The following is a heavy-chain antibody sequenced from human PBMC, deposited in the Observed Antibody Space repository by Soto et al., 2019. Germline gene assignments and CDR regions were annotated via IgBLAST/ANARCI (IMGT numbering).Heavy chain of an antibody. CDR2: ISCAGANT. D-gene: IGHD2-15*01. CDR1: GFTFNNFA. J-gene: IGHJ3*01. Sequence: VQLVESGGGLVQPGGSLRLSCAASGFTFNNFALTWVRQAPGKGLEWVSTISCAGANTYYADSVKGRFTISRDNSKNTLYLQMFSLRAEDTAVYFCAKDRDVVVVIASAATGAFDVWGQGTMVTVSS. CDR3: AKDRDVVVVIASAATGAFDV. V-gene: IGHV3-23*04.